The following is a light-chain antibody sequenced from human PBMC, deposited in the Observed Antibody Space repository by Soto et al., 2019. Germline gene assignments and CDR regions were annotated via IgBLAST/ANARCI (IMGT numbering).Light chain of an antibody. CDR1: QTIDSW. CDR2: KAS. V-gene: IGKV1-5*03. Sequence: DMKMAQSGKTLSVCVGGSVTNTCRASQTIDSWLAWYQQRPGKPPNLLIYKASTLASGVPSRFSGSGSGTEFTLTINTLQPDDFATYYCQQYHIYSGTFGQGTKVDIK. CDR3: QQYHIYSGT. J-gene: IGKJ1*01.